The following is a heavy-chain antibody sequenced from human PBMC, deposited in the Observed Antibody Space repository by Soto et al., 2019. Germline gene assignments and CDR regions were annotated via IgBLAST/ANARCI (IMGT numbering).Heavy chain of an antibody. CDR3: ARDCAGYSSGWYLSGGFDY. CDR2: IWYDGRTK. J-gene: IGHJ4*02. Sequence: QVQLVESGGGVVQPGRSLRLSCAASGFTFSSYGMHWVRQAPGKGLEWVEVIWYDGRTKYYADSVKGRFTTSRDNSKNTLYLQMNCLRAEDTAVYYCARDCAGYSSGWYLSGGFDYWGPGTLVTVSS. V-gene: IGHV3-33*01. D-gene: IGHD6-19*01. CDR1: GFTFSSYG.